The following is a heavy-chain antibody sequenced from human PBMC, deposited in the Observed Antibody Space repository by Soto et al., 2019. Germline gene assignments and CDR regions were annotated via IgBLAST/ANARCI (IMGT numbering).Heavy chain of an antibody. CDR2: ISGSGGST. CDR1: GFTFSSYA. D-gene: IGHD2-2*01. CDR3: ATLLGYCSSTSCYRGAHYFDY. J-gene: IGHJ4*02. V-gene: IGHV3-23*01. Sequence: GGSLRLSCAASGFTFSSYAMSWVRQAPGKGLEWVSAISGSGGSTYYADSVKGRFTISRDNSKNTLYLQMNSLRAEDTAVYYCATLLGYCSSTSCYRGAHYFDYWGQGTLVTVSS.